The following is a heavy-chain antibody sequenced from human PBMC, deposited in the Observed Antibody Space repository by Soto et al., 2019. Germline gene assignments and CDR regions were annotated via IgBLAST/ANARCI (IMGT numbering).Heavy chain of an antibody. D-gene: IGHD1-1*01. Sequence: ESGPTLVNPTQTLTLTCTFSGFSLSTSGMRVSWIRQPPGKALECLARIDWDDDKYYRTSLKIRLTISKDTSKNQVVLTMTNMDPVDAATYYCAKTGTDGSWFDPWGQGTLVTVSS. CDR2: IDWDDDK. V-gene: IGHV2-70*04. CDR1: GFSLSTSGMR. J-gene: IGHJ5*02. CDR3: AKTGTDGSWFDP.